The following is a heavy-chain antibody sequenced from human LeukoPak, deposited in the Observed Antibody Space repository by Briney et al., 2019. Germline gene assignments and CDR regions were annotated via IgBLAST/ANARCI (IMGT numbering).Heavy chain of an antibody. J-gene: IGHJ4*02. D-gene: IGHD2-2*01. Sequence: ASVKVSCKASGYTFTDYYIHWVRQAPGQGLEWMGWINPNSGDTNYAQKFQGRVTMTRDTSISTAYMELSRLRSDDTAVHYYTRGYCTSSTCYDAPFDSWGQGTLVTVSS. V-gene: IGHV1-2*02. CDR1: GYTFTDYY. CDR2: INPNSGDT. CDR3: TRGYCTSSTCYDAPFDS.